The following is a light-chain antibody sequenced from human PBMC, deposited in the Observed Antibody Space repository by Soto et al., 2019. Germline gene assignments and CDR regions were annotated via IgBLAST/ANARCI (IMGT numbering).Light chain of an antibody. CDR1: QSLLYSNGKTY. CDR2: EVS. V-gene: IGKV2D-29*01. CDR3: MQTIQLPLT. J-gene: IGKJ4*01. Sequence: DIVMTQTPFSLSVTPGHPASISGKSSQSLLYSNGKTYLYWFLQKPGQPPQLLIYEVSNRFSGVPDRFSGSGSGTDFTLQISRVEAEDVGIYYCMQTIQLPLTFGGGTKVDIK.